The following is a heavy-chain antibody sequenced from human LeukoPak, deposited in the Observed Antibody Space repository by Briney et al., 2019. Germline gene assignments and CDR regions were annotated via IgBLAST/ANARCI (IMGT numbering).Heavy chain of an antibody. V-gene: IGHV3-13*01. J-gene: IGHJ4*02. Sequence: PGGSLRLSCAASGFTFSSYDMHWVRQATGKGLEWVSAIGTAGDTYYPGSVKGRFTISRENAKNSLYLQMNSLRAGDTAVYYCATDRDWLLPANYYFDYWGQGTLVTVSS. CDR2: IGTAGDT. D-gene: IGHD3/OR15-3a*01. CDR1: GFTFSSYD. CDR3: ATDRDWLLPANYYFDY.